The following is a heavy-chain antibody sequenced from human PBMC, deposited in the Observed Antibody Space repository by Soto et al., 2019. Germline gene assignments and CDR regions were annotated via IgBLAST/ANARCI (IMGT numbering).Heavy chain of an antibody. CDR1: GGSISSYY. J-gene: IGHJ3*02. V-gene: IGHV4-59*01. D-gene: IGHD1-26*01. Sequence: SETLSLTCTVSGGSISSYYWSWIRQPPGKGLEWIGYIYYSGSTDYNPSLKSRVTISVDTSKNQFSLKLSSVTAADTAVYYCARDRGTAATDAFDIWGQGTMVTVSS. CDR3: ARDRGTAATDAFDI. CDR2: IYYSGST.